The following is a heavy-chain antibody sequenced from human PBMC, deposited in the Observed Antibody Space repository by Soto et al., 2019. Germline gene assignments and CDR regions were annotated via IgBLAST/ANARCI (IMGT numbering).Heavy chain of an antibody. Sequence: QVQLVESGGGVVQPGRSLRLSCAASGFTFSSYGMHWVRQAPGKGLEWVAVIWYDGSNKYYADSVKGRFTISRDNSKNTLYLQMNSLRAWDTAVYYCARLSRGMDVWGQGTTVTVSS. V-gene: IGHV3-33*01. CDR2: IWYDGSNK. D-gene: IGHD3-16*02. CDR1: GFTFSSYG. CDR3: ARLSRGMDV. J-gene: IGHJ6*02.